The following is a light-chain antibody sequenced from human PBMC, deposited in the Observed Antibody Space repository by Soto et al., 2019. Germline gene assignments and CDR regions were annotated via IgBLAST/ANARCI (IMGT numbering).Light chain of an antibody. CDR1: SSDVGSYNL. V-gene: IGLV2-23*02. Sequence: QAVLAQPASLSGSPGQSITISCTGTSSDVGSYNLVSWYQQRPGKAPKLMIYEVSKRPSGVSNRFSGSKSGNTASLTISGLQAEDEADYYCCSYAGSPVFGTGTKVTVL. CDR3: CSYAGSPV. CDR2: EVS. J-gene: IGLJ1*01.